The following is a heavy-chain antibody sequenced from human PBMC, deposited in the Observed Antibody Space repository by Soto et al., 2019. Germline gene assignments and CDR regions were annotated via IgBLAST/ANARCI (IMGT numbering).Heavy chain of an antibody. CDR3: ASGKIYCSGGSCLDY. J-gene: IGHJ4*02. D-gene: IGHD2-15*01. CDR1: GYTFTSYG. Sequence: ASVKVSWKASGYTFTSYGISWVRQAPGQGLEWMGWISAYNGNTNYAQKLQGRVTMTTDTSTSTAYMELRSLRSDDTAVYYCASGKIYCSGGSCLDYWGQGTLVTVSS. CDR2: ISAYNGNT. V-gene: IGHV1-18*01.